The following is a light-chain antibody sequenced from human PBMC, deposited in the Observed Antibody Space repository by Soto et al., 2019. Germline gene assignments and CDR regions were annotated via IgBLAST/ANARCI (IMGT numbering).Light chain of an antibody. CDR2: KAS. Sequence: DLQMTQSPSTLSGSVGDRVTITCRASQTISSWLAWYQQKPGKAPKLLIYKASTLKSGVPSRFSGSGSWTEFTLTISSLQSDDCATYYCQHYNSYSEAFGQGTKVERK. CDR1: QTISSW. V-gene: IGKV1-5*03. CDR3: QHYNSYSEA. J-gene: IGKJ1*01.